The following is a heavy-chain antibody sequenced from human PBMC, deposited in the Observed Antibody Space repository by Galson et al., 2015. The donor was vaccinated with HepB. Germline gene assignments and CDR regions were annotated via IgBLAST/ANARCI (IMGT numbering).Heavy chain of an antibody. CDR3: ALSRDGYNWGY. V-gene: IGHV1-18*04. J-gene: IGHJ4*02. CDR2: ISVYNGNR. D-gene: IGHD5-24*01. CDR1: GYTLSSSG. Sequence: SVKVSCKASGYTLSSSGITWVRQAPGQGLEWMGWISVYNGNRNYAQKFQGRVAMTTDTSTSTAYMGLRNLRSDDTAVYYCALSRDGYNWGYWGQGTQVMVSS.